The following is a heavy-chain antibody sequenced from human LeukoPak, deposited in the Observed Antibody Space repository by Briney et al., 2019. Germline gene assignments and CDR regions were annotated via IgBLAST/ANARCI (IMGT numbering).Heavy chain of an antibody. Sequence: GGSLRLSCAVSGFTFSNAWMSWVRQAPGKGVEWVGRIKSKTDGGTAEYAAPVKGRFTISRDDSKNTLYLQMNSLKTEDTAVYYCTKPSYSYGYDYWGQGTLVTVSS. CDR3: TKPSYSYGYDY. CDR1: GFTFSNAW. V-gene: IGHV3-15*01. CDR2: IKSKTDGGTA. D-gene: IGHD5-18*01. J-gene: IGHJ4*02.